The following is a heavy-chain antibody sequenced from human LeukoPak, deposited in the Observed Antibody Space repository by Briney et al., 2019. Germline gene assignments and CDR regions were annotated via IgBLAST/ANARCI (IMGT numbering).Heavy chain of an antibody. CDR3: AKDRSGIATAGRDFDY. CDR2: IIPIFGTA. CDR1: GGTFSSYA. Sequence: SVKVSCKASGGTFSSYAISWVRQAPGQGLEWMGGIIPIFGTANYAQKFQGRVTITTDESTSTAYMELSSLRSEDTAVYYCAKDRSGIATAGRDFDYWGQGTLVTVSS. D-gene: IGHD6-13*01. J-gene: IGHJ4*02. V-gene: IGHV1-69*05.